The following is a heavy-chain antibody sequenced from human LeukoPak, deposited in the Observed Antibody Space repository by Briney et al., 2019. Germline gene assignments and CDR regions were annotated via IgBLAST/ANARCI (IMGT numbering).Heavy chain of an antibody. Sequence: GGSLRLSCAASGFTFSSYGMHWVRQAPGKGLEWVANIKQDGGEKYYVDSVRGRFTISRDNAKNSLYLQMNSLRVEDTAVYYCATSQTTSGRYGNAFDIWGQGTMVTVSS. D-gene: IGHD6-19*01. V-gene: IGHV3-7*01. CDR1: GFTFSSYG. CDR3: ATSQTTSGRYGNAFDI. J-gene: IGHJ3*02. CDR2: IKQDGGEK.